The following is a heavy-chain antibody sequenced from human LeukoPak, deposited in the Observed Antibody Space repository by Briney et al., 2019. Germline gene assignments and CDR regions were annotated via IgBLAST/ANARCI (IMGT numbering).Heavy chain of an antibody. Sequence: GASVKVSCKASGYTFIGYYMHWVRQAPGQGLEWMGWINPNSGGTNYAQKVQGRVTMTRDTSISTAYMELSRLRCDDTAVYYCARDSVKIAAAGSYYYGMDVWGQGTTVTVSS. CDR3: ARDSVKIAAAGSYYYGMDV. D-gene: IGHD6-13*01. J-gene: IGHJ6*02. V-gene: IGHV1-2*02. CDR2: INPNSGGT. CDR1: GYTFIGYY.